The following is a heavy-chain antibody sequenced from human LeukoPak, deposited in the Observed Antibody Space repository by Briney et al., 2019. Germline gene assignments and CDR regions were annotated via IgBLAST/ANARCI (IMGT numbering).Heavy chain of an antibody. V-gene: IGHV4-30-2*01. J-gene: IGHJ4*02. Sequence: PSETLSLTCTVSGGSISSGGYYWSWIRQPPGKGLEWIGYIYHSGSTYYNPSLKSRVTISVDKSKNQFSLKLSSVTAADTAVYYCAVYYYDSSGYPLGLGYWGQGTLVTVSS. CDR1: GGSISSGGYY. CDR3: AVYYYDSSGYPLGLGY. D-gene: IGHD3-22*01. CDR2: IYHSGST.